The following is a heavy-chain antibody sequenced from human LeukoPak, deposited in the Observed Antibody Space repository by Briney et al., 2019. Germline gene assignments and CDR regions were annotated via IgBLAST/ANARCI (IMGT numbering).Heavy chain of an antibody. Sequence: ASVTVSCMASRWTFTRYDINWVRQATGQELEGMGWMNQNSGNTGYAHMFQDRVTMTRNTSISTAYMELSSLRSEDTAVYYCARAACENLWFGELLCYDYGMDVWGQGTTVTVSS. CDR2: MNQNSGNT. CDR3: ARAACENLWFGELLCYDYGMDV. J-gene: IGHJ6*02. CDR1: RWTFTRYD. V-gene: IGHV1-8*01. D-gene: IGHD3-10*01.